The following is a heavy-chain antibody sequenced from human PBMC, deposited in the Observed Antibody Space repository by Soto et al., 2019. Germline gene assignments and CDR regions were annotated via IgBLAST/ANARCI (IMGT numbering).Heavy chain of an antibody. J-gene: IGHJ5*01. CDR1: GFTFSNAW. V-gene: IGHV3-15*07. Sequence: EVQLVESGGDLVKPGGSLRLSCAASGFTFSNAWINWVRQAPGKGLEWVGRIKSKTDGGTTDFAEPVQGRFAISRDDSNNMVYLQMSSLKIEDTAVYYCTTDSYSTIIIVRFASWGHGTLVTVSS. CDR2: IKSKTDGGTT. CDR3: TTDSYSTIIIVRFAS. D-gene: IGHD3-22*01.